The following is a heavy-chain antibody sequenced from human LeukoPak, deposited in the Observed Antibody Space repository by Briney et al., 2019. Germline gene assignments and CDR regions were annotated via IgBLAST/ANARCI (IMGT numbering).Heavy chain of an antibody. J-gene: IGHJ5*02. CDR3: AKEKSSSWYGWFDP. CDR2: ISGSGGST. D-gene: IGHD6-13*01. V-gene: IGHV3-23*01. Sequence: PGGSLRLSCAASGFTFSNAWMNWVRQAPGKGLEWVSAISGSGGSTYYADSVKGRFTISRDNSKNTLYLQMNSLRAEDTAVYYCAKEKSSSWYGWFDPWGQGTLVTVSS. CDR1: GFTFSNAW.